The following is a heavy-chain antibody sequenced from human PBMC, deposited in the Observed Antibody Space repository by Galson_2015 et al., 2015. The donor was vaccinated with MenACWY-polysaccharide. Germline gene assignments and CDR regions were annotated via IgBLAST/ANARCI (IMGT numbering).Heavy chain of an antibody. Sequence: SLRLSCAASGFSLGGWYMSWIRQAPGKGLEWLSYISKSGDSIYYADSVKGRFTISRDNARNSVYLRVNSLEAEDTAIYYCARGHYGLDVWGQGTTVTVSS. CDR1: GFSLGGWY. J-gene: IGHJ6*02. CDR2: ISKSGDSI. CDR3: ARGHYGLDV. V-gene: IGHV3-11*01.